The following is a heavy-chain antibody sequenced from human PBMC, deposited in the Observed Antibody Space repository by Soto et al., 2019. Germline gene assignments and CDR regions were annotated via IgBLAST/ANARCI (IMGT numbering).Heavy chain of an antibody. J-gene: IGHJ4*02. Sequence: PSETLSLTCTVSGGSISSYYWNWIRQPPGKGLEWIGYIYYRGNTNYNPSIKSRVTISVDTSKNQFSLKLSSVTAVDTAVYYFARQPGYYDILTGYSTYYFDYWGQGTPVTVSS. CDR1: GGSISSYY. CDR3: ARQPGYYDILTGYSTYYFDY. V-gene: IGHV4-59*08. D-gene: IGHD3-9*01. CDR2: IYYRGNT.